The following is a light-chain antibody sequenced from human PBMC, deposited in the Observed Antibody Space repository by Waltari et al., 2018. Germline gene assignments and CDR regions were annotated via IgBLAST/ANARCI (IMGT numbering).Light chain of an antibody. Sequence: DIVMTQSPECLGVSLGERAAINCKSSQDVTISLIWYNQHPGQHPELLIYCASTRESGVPDRFSGSGFGTDFTLTIRSLQTEDVAVYYCLQHYTTPFTFGPGTRVDI. CDR2: CAS. CDR1: QDVTIS. CDR3: LQHYTTPFT. J-gene: IGKJ3*01. V-gene: IGKV4-1*01.